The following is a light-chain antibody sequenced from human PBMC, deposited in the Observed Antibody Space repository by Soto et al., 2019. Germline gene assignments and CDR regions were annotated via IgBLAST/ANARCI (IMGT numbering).Light chain of an antibody. Sequence: QSVLTQPPSVSAAPGQRVTSPCLGSSSKVGKNFGSWYQHAPERAPKLVIYDNQKRPSGVPDRFSGSKSGTSANLDISGLQTGDEADYYCGTWDSSLSVGVVFGGGTQLTVL. CDR1: SSKVGKNF. J-gene: IGLJ2*01. CDR2: DNQ. CDR3: GTWDSSLSVGVV. V-gene: IGLV1-51*01.